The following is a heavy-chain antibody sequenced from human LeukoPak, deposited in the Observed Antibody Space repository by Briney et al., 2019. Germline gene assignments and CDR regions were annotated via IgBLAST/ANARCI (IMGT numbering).Heavy chain of an antibody. D-gene: IGHD3-22*01. CDR1: GFTVSRNY. CDR3: AREGNTYYYYSSGYTPGAFDI. Sequence: PGGSLRLSCAASGFTVSRNYMSWVRQAPGKGLEWVAVIYRGGRTYYADSVKGRFTISRENSKSTLYLKMNSLRAEDTAVYYCAREGNTYYYYSSGYTPGAFDIWGQGTMVTVSS. V-gene: IGHV3-66*01. J-gene: IGHJ3*02. CDR2: IYRGGRT.